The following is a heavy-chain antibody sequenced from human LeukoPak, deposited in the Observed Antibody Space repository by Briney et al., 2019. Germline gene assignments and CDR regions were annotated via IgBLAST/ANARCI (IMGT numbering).Heavy chain of an antibody. CDR3: ARWVKYQLSGGIDY. V-gene: IGHV4-34*01. D-gene: IGHD3-16*01. J-gene: IGHJ4*02. Sequence: SETLSLTCAVYGGSFSGYYWSWIRQPPGKGLEWIGEINHSGSTNYSPSLKSRVTISVDTSKNQFSLKLSSVTAADTAVYYCARWVKYQLSGGIDYWGQGTLVTVSS. CDR1: GGSFSGYY. CDR2: INHSGST.